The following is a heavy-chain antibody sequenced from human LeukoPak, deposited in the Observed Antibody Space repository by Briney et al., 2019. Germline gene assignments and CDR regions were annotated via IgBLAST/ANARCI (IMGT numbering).Heavy chain of an antibody. J-gene: IGHJ2*01. Sequence: PGGSLRLFCAASGFTVSTNYMNWVRQAPGKGLEWVSILYSGSSTYYADSVEGRFTISRDSSKNTLFLQMNDLRAEDTAVYYCARVGDHFHWYLDLWGRGTLVIVSS. CDR3: ARVGDHFHWYLDL. D-gene: IGHD3-3*02. V-gene: IGHV3-53*01. CDR2: LYSGSST. CDR1: GFTVSTNY.